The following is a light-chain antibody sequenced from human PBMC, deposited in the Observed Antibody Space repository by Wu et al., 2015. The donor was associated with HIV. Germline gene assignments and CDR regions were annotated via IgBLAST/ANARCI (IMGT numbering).Light chain of an antibody. V-gene: IGKV1-NL1*01. J-gene: IGKJ3*01. CDR2: AAS. CDR1: QGLSNA. Sequence: IQMTQSPSSLSASVGDKVTITCRASQGLSNALAWYQHRPGKAPKLLLYAASILQSGVPSRFSGSGSGTEYTLTIDSLQPEDFATYYCQQYFSTSPSGFGPGTTVDIK. CDR3: QQYFSTSPSG.